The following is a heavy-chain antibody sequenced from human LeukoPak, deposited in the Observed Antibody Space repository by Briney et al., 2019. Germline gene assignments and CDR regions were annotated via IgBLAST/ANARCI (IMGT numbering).Heavy chain of an antibody. Sequence: SETLSLTCTVSGGSISSGGYYWSWIRQHPGKGLEWIGEINHSGSTNYNPSLKSRVTISVDTSKNQFSLKLSSVTAADTAVYYCARARTNYYDSSGYYDGALFDYWGQGTLVTVSS. J-gene: IGHJ4*02. CDR2: INHSGST. CDR1: GGSISSGGYY. D-gene: IGHD3-22*01. V-gene: IGHV4-31*03. CDR3: ARARTNYYDSSGYYDGALFDY.